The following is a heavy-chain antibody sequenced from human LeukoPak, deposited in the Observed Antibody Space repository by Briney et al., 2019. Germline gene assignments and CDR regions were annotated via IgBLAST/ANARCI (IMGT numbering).Heavy chain of an antibody. CDR2: IRTTAEGAKYA. CDR1: GLSFTDYP. Sequence: PGGSLRLSCATSGLSFTDYPMNWVRQAPGKGLEWISNIRTTAEGAKYAYYADSVKGRVTISRDDGKNTLYLHMNSLRDDDTAVYYCATDQRYAFDYWGQGSLVTVSS. J-gene: IGHJ4*02. D-gene: IGHD3-9*01. V-gene: IGHV3-48*02. CDR3: ATDQRYAFDY.